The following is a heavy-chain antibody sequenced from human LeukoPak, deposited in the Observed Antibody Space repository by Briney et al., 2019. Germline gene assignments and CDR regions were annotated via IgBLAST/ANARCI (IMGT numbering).Heavy chain of an antibody. CDR1: EFNFYAYW. CDR3: ARDGGGGESDY. D-gene: IGHD2-15*01. CDR2: IKEDGSEK. J-gene: IGHJ4*02. V-gene: IGHV3-7*01. Sequence: GGSLSLSCVASEFNFYAYWMTWVRQAPGRGLEWVANIKEDGSEKYYVDSVKGRFTISRDNAKNSLYLQMNSLRAEDTAVYFCARDGGGGESDYWGQGTLVTVSS.